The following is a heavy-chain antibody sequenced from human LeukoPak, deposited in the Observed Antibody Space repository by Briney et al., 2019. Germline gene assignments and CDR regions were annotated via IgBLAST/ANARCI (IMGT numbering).Heavy chain of an antibody. CDR3: ARSRGAGPGAYFDY. J-gene: IGHJ4*02. D-gene: IGHD6-19*01. CDR2: ITSDGSKT. CDR1: EFTFNTYG. V-gene: IGHV3-30*03. Sequence: PGGSLRLSCAASEFTFNTYGMHWVRQAPGQGLEWMALITSDGSKTYYADSVKGRFTISRDNSTTTLYLQLNSLRSEDTAVYYCARSRGAGPGAYFDYWGQGTLGAVTS.